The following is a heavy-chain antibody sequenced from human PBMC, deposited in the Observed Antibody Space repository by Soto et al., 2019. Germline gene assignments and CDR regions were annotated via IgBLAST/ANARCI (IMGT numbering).Heavy chain of an antibody. CDR2: INAGNGNT. CDR3: ARRSKYYDSSGSPVRYFDY. D-gene: IGHD3-22*01. Sequence: GASVKVSCKASGYTFINYVMHWVRQAPGQRLEWMGWINAGNGNTKYSQKFQGRVTITRDTSASTAYMELSSLRSEDTAVYYCARRSKYYDSSGSPVRYFDYWGQGTLVTVSS. V-gene: IGHV1-3*01. J-gene: IGHJ4*02. CDR1: GYTFINYV.